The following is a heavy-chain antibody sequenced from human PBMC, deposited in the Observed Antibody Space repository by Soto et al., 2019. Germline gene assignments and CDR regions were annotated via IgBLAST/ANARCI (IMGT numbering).Heavy chain of an antibody. CDR2: IYPGDHET. D-gene: IGHD6-13*01. CDR3: ARSPRSSPYFDY. Sequence: PGESLKISCQCSGYTFSNFWIGWVRQLPGKGPEWMGIIYPGDHETRYSPSFHGKVTISADKSINTAYLQWNSLEAPDTAFYFCARSPRSSPYFDYWGQGALVTVSS. CDR1: GYTFSNFW. J-gene: IGHJ4*02. V-gene: IGHV5-51*01.